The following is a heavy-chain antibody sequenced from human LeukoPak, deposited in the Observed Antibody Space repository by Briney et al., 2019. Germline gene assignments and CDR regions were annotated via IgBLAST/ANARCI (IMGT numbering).Heavy chain of an antibody. D-gene: IGHD3-22*01. V-gene: IGHV4-4*07. CDR2: IYTSGST. CDR1: GGSISSYY. Sequence: PSETLSLTCTVSGGSISSYYWSWIRQPAGKGLEWIGRIYTSGSTNYNPSLKSRVTMSVDTSKNQFSLKLSSVTAADTAVYCCARDSYDSSGYHSDYWGQGTLVTVSS. CDR3: ARDSYDSSGYHSDY. J-gene: IGHJ4*02.